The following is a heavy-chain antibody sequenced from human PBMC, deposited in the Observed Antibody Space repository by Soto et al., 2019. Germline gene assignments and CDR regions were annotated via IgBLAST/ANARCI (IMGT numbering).Heavy chain of an antibody. J-gene: IGHJ4*02. CDR2: ISYDGSNK. CDR3: ARDTLKQQLAYYFDY. Sequence: GGSLRLSCAASGFTFSSYAMHWVRQAPGKGLEWVAVISYDGSNKYYADSVKGRFTISRDNSKNTLYLQMNSLRAEDTAVYYCARDTLKQQLAYYFDYWGQGTLVTVSS. D-gene: IGHD6-13*01. V-gene: IGHV3-30-3*01. CDR1: GFTFSSYA.